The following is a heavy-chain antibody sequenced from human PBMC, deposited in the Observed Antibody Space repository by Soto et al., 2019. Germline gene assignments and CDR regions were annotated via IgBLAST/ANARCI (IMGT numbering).Heavy chain of an antibody. CDR1: GFTFSSDW. J-gene: IGHJ4*02. CDR2: INSDGSST. CDR3: VRTSLVVAASTREDY. V-gene: IGHV3-74*01. Sequence: EVQLVESGGGLVQPGESLRLSCAASGFTFSSDWMHWVRQAPGKGLVWVSRINSDGSSTSYAGSVKGRFTISRDNAKNTLYLQMNRLRAEDTAVYYCVRTSLVVAASTREDYWGQGTLVTVSS. D-gene: IGHD2-15*01.